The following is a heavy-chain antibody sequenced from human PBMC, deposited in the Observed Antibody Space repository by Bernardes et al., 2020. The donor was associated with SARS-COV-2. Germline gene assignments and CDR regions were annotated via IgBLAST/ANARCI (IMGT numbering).Heavy chain of an antibody. D-gene: IGHD3-3*01. CDR2: IYYSGST. CDR3: ARLERITIFGVVGAFDY. Sequence: SETLSLTCTVSGGSISSGGYYWSWIRQHPGKGLEWIGYIYYSGSTYYNPSLKSRVTISVDTSKNQFSLKLSSVTAADTAVYYCARLERITIFGVVGAFDYWGQGTLVTVSS. J-gene: IGHJ4*02. V-gene: IGHV4-31*03. CDR1: GGSISSGGYY.